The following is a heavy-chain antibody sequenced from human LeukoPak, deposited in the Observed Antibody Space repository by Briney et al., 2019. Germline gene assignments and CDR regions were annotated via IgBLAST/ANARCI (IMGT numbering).Heavy chain of an antibody. J-gene: IGHJ4*02. CDR3: ARDPQPSITMVRGEKVDY. CDR1: GFTFDSYL. D-gene: IGHD3-10*01. V-gene: IGHV3-23*01. CDR2: ISGSGDST. Sequence: PGGSLRLSCAASGFTFDSYLNWVRQAPGKGLEWLSGISGSGDSTYYADSVKGRFTISRDNSKNTLYLQMNSLRAEDTAVYYCARDPQPSITMVRGEKVDYWGQGTLITVSS.